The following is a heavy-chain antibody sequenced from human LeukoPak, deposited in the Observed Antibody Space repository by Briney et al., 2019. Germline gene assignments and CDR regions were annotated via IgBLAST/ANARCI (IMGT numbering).Heavy chain of an antibody. D-gene: IGHD6-13*01. CDR2: INSEGSST. J-gene: IGHJ5*02. V-gene: IGHV3-74*01. Sequence: PGGSLRLSCAASGFTFNSYWMHWVRQAPGKGLVKVSRINSEGSSTRYADSVKGRFTISRDNAKNTLYLQMNGLRAEDTAVYYCARDTRIVAAGSSWGQGTLVTVSS. CDR1: GFTFNSYW. CDR3: ARDTRIVAAGSS.